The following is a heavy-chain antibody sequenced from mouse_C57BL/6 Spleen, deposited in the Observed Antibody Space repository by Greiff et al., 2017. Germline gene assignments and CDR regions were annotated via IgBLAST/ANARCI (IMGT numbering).Heavy chain of an antibody. D-gene: IGHD2-5*01. CDR3: VNSTFAY. CDR2: INPNNGGT. V-gene: IGHV1-26*01. CDR1: GYTFTDYY. Sequence: EVQLQQSGPELVKPGASVKISCKASGYTFTDYYMNWVKQSHGKSLEWIGDINPNNGGTSYNQKFKGKATLTVDKSSSTAYMELRSLTSEDSAVYYCVNSTFAYWGQGTLVTVSA. J-gene: IGHJ3*01.